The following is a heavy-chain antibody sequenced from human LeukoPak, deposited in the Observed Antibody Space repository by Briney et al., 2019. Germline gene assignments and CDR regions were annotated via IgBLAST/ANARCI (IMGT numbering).Heavy chain of an antibody. CDR1: GFTFSDAW. V-gene: IGHV3-15*01. J-gene: IGHJ4*02. CDR3: TTEMRWELLFDD. Sequence: GGSLRLSCAAPGFTFSDAWMSWVRQTPGKGLEWVGRIKSKTEGGTTDYAAPVKGRFSISRDDSENTLYLQMDSMKTEDTGVYYCTTEMRWELLFDDWGQGTLVTVSS. D-gene: IGHD1-26*01. CDR2: IKSKTEGGTT.